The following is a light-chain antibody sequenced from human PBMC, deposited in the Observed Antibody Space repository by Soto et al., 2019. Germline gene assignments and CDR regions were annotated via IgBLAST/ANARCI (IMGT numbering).Light chain of an antibody. CDR1: SSDVGAYDY. J-gene: IGLJ2*01. Sequence: QSVLTQPPSASGSLGQSVTISCTATSSDVGAYDYVSWYQQRPGKAPKVIIYEVSKRPSGVPDRFSGSKSGNTASLTVSGLQAEDEADYYCSSYAAIFLFGGGTKLTVL. CDR3: SSYAAIFL. V-gene: IGLV2-8*01. CDR2: EVS.